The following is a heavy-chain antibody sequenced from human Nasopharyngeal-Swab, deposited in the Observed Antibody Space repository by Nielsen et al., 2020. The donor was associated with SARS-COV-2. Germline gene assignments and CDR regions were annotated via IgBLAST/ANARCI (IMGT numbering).Heavy chain of an antibody. J-gene: IGHJ5*02. D-gene: IGHD3-3*01. CDR1: GGTFSSYA. CDR2: IFPIFGTA. CDR3: ARKTTIFGVGWFDP. Sequence: SVKVSCKASGGTFSSYAISWVRQAPGQGLEWMGGIFPIFGTANYAQKFQGRVTITADKSTSTAYMELSSLRSEDTAVYYCARKTTIFGVGWFDPWGQGTLVTVSS. V-gene: IGHV1-69*06.